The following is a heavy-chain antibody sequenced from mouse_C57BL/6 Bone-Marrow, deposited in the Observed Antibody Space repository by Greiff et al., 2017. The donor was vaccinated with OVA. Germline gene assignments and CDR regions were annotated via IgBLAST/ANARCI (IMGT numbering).Heavy chain of an antibody. CDR3: ARRRFAY. D-gene: IGHD2-12*01. J-gene: IGHJ3*01. CDR2: ISSGSSTI. CDR1: GFTFSDYG. V-gene: IGHV5-17*01. Sequence: EVKVVESGGGLVKPGGSLKLSCAASGFTFSDYGMHWVRQAPEKGLEWVAYISSGSSTIYYADTVKGRFTISRDNAKNTPFLQMTSLRSEDTAMYYCARRRFAYWGQGTLVTVSA.